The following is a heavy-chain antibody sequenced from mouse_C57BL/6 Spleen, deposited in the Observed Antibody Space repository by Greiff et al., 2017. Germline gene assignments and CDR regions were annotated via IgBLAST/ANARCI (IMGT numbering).Heavy chain of an antibody. Sequence: SGAELVRPGASVTLSCKASGYTFTDYEMHWVKQTPVHGLEWIGAIDPETGGTAYNQKFKGKAILTADKSSSPAYMELRSLTSEDSADYYCTRSPVVATDYAMDYWGQGTSVTVSS. CDR2: IDPETGGT. V-gene: IGHV1-15*01. CDR3: TRSPVVATDYAMDY. D-gene: IGHD1-1*01. CDR1: GYTFTDYE. J-gene: IGHJ4*01.